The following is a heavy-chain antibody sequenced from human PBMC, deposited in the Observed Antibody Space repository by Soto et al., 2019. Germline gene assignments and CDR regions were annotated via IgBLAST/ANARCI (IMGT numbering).Heavy chain of an antibody. D-gene: IGHD2-8*01. V-gene: IGHV1-58*01. CDR3: AADYCSNGVCYDY. CDR1: GFTFTSSA. J-gene: IGHJ4*02. Sequence: SVKVSCKASGFTFTSSAVQWVRQACGQRLEWIGWIVVGSGNTNYAQKFQERVTITRDMSTSTAYMELSSLRSEDTAVYYCAADYCSNGVCYDYWGQGTLVTVSS. CDR2: IVVGSGNT.